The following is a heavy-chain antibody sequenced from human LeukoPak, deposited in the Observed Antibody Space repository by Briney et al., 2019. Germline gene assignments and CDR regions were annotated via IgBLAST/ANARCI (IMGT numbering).Heavy chain of an antibody. V-gene: IGHV3-7*03. CDR3: ARGGGLDV. D-gene: IGHD3-16*01. J-gene: IGHJ6*02. CDR1: GFTFSNYA. Sequence: PGGSLRLSCAASGFTFSNYAMNWARQAPGEGLEWVASINHNGNVNYYVDSVKGRFTISRDNAKNSLYLQMSNLRAEDTAVYFCARGGGLDVWGQGATVTVSS. CDR2: INHNGNVN.